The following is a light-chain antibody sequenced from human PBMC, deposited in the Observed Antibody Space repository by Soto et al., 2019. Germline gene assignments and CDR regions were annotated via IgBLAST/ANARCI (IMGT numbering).Light chain of an antibody. CDR3: QQYNNWPRT. CDR1: QSVSSN. Sequence: ETAMAQSPATLSLSPGETATLSCRASQSVSSNLAWYQQKPGQAPRLLIYGASTRATGTAARFSGSGSGTDFTLTISSLQSEDFAVYYCQQYNNWPRTFGQGTKVEFK. J-gene: IGKJ1*01. V-gene: IGKV3-15*01. CDR2: GAS.